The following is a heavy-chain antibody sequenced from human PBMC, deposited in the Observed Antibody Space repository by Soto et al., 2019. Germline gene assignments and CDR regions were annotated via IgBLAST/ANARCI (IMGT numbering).Heavy chain of an antibody. CDR3: ARGGTQRILSLYGIDV. Sequence: ASVKVSCKASGYRFTDYVIHWVRQAPGQRPHWLGWINTANGSTKYSQRIQGRVTFSRDTSANTVYMEVTRLTSEGTAIYYCARGGTQRILSLYGIDVWGQGTTVTVSS. CDR2: INTANGST. D-gene: IGHD2-15*01. J-gene: IGHJ6*02. V-gene: IGHV1-3*04. CDR1: GYRFTDYV.